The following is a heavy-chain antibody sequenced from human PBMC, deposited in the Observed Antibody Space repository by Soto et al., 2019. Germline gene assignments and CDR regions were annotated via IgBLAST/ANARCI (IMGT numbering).Heavy chain of an antibody. D-gene: IGHD5-12*01. Sequence: QVQLVESGGGVVQPGRSLRLSCAASGFTFSSYAMHWVRQAPGKGLEWVAVISYDGSNKYYADSVKGRFTISRDNSKNTLYLQMNSLRAEDTAVYYCARDREMATIRRAFDIWGQGTMVTVSS. CDR2: ISYDGSNK. J-gene: IGHJ3*02. V-gene: IGHV3-30-3*01. CDR1: GFTFSSYA. CDR3: ARDREMATIRRAFDI.